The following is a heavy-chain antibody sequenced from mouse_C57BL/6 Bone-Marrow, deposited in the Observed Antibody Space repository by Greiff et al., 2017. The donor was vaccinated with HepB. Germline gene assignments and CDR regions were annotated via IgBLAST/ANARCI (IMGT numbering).Heavy chain of an antibody. D-gene: IGHD1-1*01. V-gene: IGHV7-3*01. CDR3: ARYYYGSSHFDV. CDR1: GFTFTDYY. J-gene: IGHJ1*03. Sequence: VQLKQSGGGLVQPGGSLSLSCAASGFTFTDYYMSWVRQPPGKALEWLGFIRNKANGYTTEYSASVKGRFTISRDNSQSILYLQMNALRAEDSATYYCARYYYGSSHFDVWGTGTTVTVSS. CDR2: IRNKANGYTT.